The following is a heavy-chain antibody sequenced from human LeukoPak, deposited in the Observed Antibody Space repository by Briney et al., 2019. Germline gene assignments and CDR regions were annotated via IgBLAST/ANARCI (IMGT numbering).Heavy chain of an antibody. D-gene: IGHD3-10*01. Sequence: PGGSLRLSCAASGFTFSSYSMNWVRQAPGKGLEWVSSISSSSSYIYYADSVKGRFTISRDNAKNSLYPQMNSLRAEDTAVYYCARDPSTKYYYGSGSWYYFDYWGQGTLVTVSS. J-gene: IGHJ4*02. CDR3: ARDPSTKYYYGSGSWYYFDY. CDR1: GFTFSSYS. CDR2: ISSSSSYI. V-gene: IGHV3-21*01.